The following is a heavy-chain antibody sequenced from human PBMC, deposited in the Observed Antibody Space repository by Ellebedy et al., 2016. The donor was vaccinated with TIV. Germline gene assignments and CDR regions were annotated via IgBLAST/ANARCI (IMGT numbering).Heavy chain of an antibody. D-gene: IGHD4/OR15-4a*01. CDR1: GGTFNNYA. J-gene: IGHJ2*01. CDR2: IIPIFGRP. V-gene: IGHV1-69*13. Sequence: AASVKVSCKASGGTFNNYAISWVRQVPGQGLEWVGGIIPIFGRPNSARKFQGRVTITADESTSTAYMELSSLRSDDTAVYYCARDSGANFLGLSFGLWGRGTLVTVSS. CDR3: ARDSGANFLGLSFGL.